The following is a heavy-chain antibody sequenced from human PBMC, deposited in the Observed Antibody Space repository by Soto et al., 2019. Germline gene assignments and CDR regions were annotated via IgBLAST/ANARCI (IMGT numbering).Heavy chain of an antibody. D-gene: IGHD2-2*01. CDR2: ISGSGGST. Sequence: EVQLLESGGGLVQPGGSLRLSCAASGFTFSSHAMSWVRQAPGKGLEWVSAISGSGGSTYYADSVKGRFTISRDNSKNAPYLQMNSLRAEDTVVYYCAKCVVVPSAKGVDAFDIWGQGTMVTVSS. V-gene: IGHV3-23*01. J-gene: IGHJ3*02. CDR1: GFTFSSHA. CDR3: AKCVVVPSAKGVDAFDI.